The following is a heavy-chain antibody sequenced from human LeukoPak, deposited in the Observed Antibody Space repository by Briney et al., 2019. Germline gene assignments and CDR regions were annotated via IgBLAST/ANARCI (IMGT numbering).Heavy chain of an antibody. CDR3: ARHVLEWELLKAFDI. CDR2: IFPGDSET. J-gene: IGHJ3*02. V-gene: IGHV5-51*01. Sequence: GESLKISCKGSGYRFTSYWIGWVRQMPGKGLEWMGIIFPGDSETRYSPSFQGPVTISADKSVRTAYLQWSSLKASDTAMYYCARHVLEWELLKAFDIWGQGTLVTVSS. D-gene: IGHD1-26*01. CDR1: GYRFTSYW.